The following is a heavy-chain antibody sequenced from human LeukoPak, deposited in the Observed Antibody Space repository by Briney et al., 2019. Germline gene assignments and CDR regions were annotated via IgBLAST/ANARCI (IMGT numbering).Heavy chain of an antibody. Sequence: SVKVSCKASGGTFSSYAISWVRQPPGQGLEWMGGIIPIFGTANYAQKFQGRVTITADESTSTAYMELSSLRSEDTAVYCCARVITIFGVVINYNWFDPWGQGTLVTVSS. CDR3: ARVITIFGVVINYNWFDP. CDR1: GGTFSSYA. J-gene: IGHJ5*02. CDR2: IIPIFGTA. D-gene: IGHD3-3*01. V-gene: IGHV1-69*01.